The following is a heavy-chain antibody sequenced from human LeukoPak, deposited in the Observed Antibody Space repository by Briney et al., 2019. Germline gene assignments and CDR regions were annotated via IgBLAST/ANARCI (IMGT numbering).Heavy chain of an antibody. CDR2: IYYSGST. D-gene: IGHD6-13*01. Sequence: SETLSLTCTVSGGSISSYYWSWIRQPPGKGLEWIGNIYYSGSTNYNPSLKSRVTISVDTSKNQFSLKLSSVTAADTAVYYCARARAAAGSSSRFDPWGQGTLVTVSS. CDR3: ARARAAAGSSSRFDP. CDR1: GGSISSYY. V-gene: IGHV4-59*12. J-gene: IGHJ5*02.